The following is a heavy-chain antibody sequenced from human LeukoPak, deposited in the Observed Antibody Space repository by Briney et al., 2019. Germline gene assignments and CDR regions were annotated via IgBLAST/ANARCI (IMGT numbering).Heavy chain of an antibody. CDR1: EYTFTNYW. CDR2: IYLCGSDA. Sequence: GESLQLSCKVAEYTFTNYWIGWVRQMPGKGLEWVGIIYLCGSDARYRPSFQDHVTISADKSTRTAYLQWSSLKASDSAMYYCATTLTNYCSSTSCYADHWGQGTVLSVSS. CDR3: ATTLTNYCSSTSCYADH. V-gene: IGHV5-51*01. J-gene: IGHJ4*01. D-gene: IGHD2-2*01.